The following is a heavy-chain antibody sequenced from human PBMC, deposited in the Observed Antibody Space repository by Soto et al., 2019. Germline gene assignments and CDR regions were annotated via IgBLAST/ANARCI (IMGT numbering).Heavy chain of an antibody. J-gene: IGHJ6*02. CDR1: GFTFSSYG. Sequence: ESGGGVVQPGRSLRLSCAASGFTFSSYGMHWVRQAPGKGLEWVAVISYDGSNKYYADSVKGRFTISRDNSKNTLYLQMNSLRAEDTAVYYCAKDSVPMSRIAGMNSYYYYGMDVWGQGTTVTVSS. CDR3: AKDSVPMSRIAGMNSYYYYGMDV. CDR2: ISYDGSNK. V-gene: IGHV3-30*18. D-gene: IGHD3-10*02.